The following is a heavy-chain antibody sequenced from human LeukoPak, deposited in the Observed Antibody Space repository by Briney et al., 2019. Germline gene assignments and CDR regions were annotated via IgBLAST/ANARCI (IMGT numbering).Heavy chain of an antibody. D-gene: IGHD7-27*01. V-gene: IGHV3-23*01. CDR2: ISGSGGST. Sequence: GGSLRLSCAASGFTFSSYAMSWVRQAPGKGLEWVSAISGSGGSTYYADSVKGRFTISRDNAKNTLYLQMNSLRAVDTAVYYCARGTGDPSFDYWGQGTLVTVSS. CDR3: ARGTGDPSFDY. J-gene: IGHJ4*02. CDR1: GFTFSSYA.